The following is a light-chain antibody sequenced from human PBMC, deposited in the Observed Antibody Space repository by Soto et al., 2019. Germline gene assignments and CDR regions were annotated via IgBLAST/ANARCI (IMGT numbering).Light chain of an antibody. V-gene: IGKV3-20*01. CDR3: QQYGSSRT. J-gene: IGKJ1*01. CDR2: GAS. CDR1: QSVTRSY. Sequence: EFVLTQSPGSLSLSPGEGATLSCRASQSVTRSYLAWYQQKPGQAPRLLIYGASIRATGIPDRFSGSGSGTDFTLTISRLEPEDFALYYCQQYGSSRTFGQGTKVEIK.